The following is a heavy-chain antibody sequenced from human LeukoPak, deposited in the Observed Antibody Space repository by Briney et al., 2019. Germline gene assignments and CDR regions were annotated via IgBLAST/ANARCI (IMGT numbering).Heavy chain of an antibody. D-gene: IGHD2-2*03. CDR1: GYTFTGYY. CDR3: ARVDS. CDR2: INPYGGDT. J-gene: IGHJ5*02. V-gene: IGHV1-2*02. Sequence: ASVKVSCKASGYTFTGYYMHWVRQAPGQGLEWMGWINPYGGDTKYARKFQGRVTLTRDTSITTAHMELNSLTSDDTAVYFCARVDSWGQGTLVTVSS.